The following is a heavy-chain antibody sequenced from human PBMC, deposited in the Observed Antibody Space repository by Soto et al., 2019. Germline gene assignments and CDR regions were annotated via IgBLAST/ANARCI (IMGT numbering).Heavy chain of an antibody. CDR3: VRDPELRGASFDP. Sequence: PGGSLRLSCSASGFAFRIYEMDWVRQAPGKGLEWVSYIDTSGSPIYYADSVEGRFTISRDNTKNSLYLHMSSLRVEDTAVYYCVRDPELRGASFDPWGQGTLVTVSS. D-gene: IGHD1-26*01. CDR2: IDTSGSPI. CDR1: GFAFRIYE. V-gene: IGHV3-48*03. J-gene: IGHJ5*02.